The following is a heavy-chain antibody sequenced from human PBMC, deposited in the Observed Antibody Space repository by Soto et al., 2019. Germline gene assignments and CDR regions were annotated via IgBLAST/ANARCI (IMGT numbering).Heavy chain of an antibody. CDR1: GGTFSSYT. J-gene: IGHJ4*02. CDR3: AREYCSSTSCYRDY. Sequence: QVQLVQSGAEVKKPGSSVKVSCKASGGTFSSYTISWVRQATGQGLEWMGRIIPILGIANSAQKFQGRVTITAVQSTSTAYMELSSLTSEDTSVYYCAREYCSSTSCYRDYWGQGTLVTVSS. CDR2: IIPILGIA. D-gene: IGHD2-2*02. V-gene: IGHV1-69*02.